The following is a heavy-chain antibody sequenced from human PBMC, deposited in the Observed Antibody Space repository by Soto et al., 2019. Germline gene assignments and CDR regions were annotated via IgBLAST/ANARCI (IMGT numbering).Heavy chain of an antibody. CDR3: ARGWATTAGTGDN. CDR1: GFRFSNYW. V-gene: IGHV3-7*01. J-gene: IGHJ4*02. CDR2: IKQDGSET. Sequence: ELLLVESGGGLVQPGGSLRLSCVISGFRFSNYWMSWARQAPGKGREWVANIKQDGSETYYLDSVKGRFTISRDNAANSLYLQMTSLRADDTAVYYCARGWATTAGTGDNWGQGTLVIVSS. D-gene: IGHD6-19*01.